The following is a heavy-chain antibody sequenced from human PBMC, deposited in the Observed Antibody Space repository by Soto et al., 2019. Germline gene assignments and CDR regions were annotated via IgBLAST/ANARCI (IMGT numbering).Heavy chain of an antibody. CDR2: ISGDGGNT. CDR1: GFTFSNYA. V-gene: IGHV3-23*01. CDR3: AKDRYYANGHFDS. Sequence: EVQLLESGGGLVQPGGSLSLSCAASGFTFSNYAMSWVRQAAGKGLEWVSAISGDGGNTYYADSVKGRFTIARDNSKNTLYLQMNSLRVEDTAEYFCAKDRYYANGHFDSWGQGTLVTVSS. D-gene: IGHD2-2*01. J-gene: IGHJ4*02.